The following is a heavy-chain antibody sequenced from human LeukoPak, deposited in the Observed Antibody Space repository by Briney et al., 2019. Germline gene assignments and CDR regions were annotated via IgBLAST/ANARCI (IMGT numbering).Heavy chain of an antibody. CDR2: INPNRGIT. CDR1: GYTFTGYY. Sequence: ESSVKVSCKTSGYTFTGYYMHWVRQAPGQGLEWMGWINPNRGITNYAQKFQGRVTMTGDTSISTSYMELSRMRSDDTAVYYRARGGDFYDSSGYYADAFDIWGQGTMVTVSS. V-gene: IGHV1-2*02. D-gene: IGHD3-22*01. CDR3: ARGGDFYDSSGYYADAFDI. J-gene: IGHJ3*02.